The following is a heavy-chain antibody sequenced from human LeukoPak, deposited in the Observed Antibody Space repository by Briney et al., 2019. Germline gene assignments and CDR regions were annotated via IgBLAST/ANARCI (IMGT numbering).Heavy chain of an antibody. J-gene: IGHJ3*02. Sequence: SETLSLTCTVSGGSISSYYWSWIRQPPGKGLEWIGYIYYSGSTNYNPSLKSRVTISVDTSKNQFSLKLSSVTAADTAVYYCARQGTGNAFDIWGQGTMVTVSS. CDR2: IYYSGST. CDR1: GGSISSYY. D-gene: IGHD7-27*01. V-gene: IGHV4-59*08. CDR3: ARQGTGNAFDI.